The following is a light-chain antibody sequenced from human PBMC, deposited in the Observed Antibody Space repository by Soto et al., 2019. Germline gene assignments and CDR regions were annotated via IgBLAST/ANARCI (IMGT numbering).Light chain of an antibody. J-gene: IGLJ3*02. CDR1: NSDVGSHNF. V-gene: IGLV2-23*01. CDR3: CSLTNGATWV. Sequence: QSALTQPASVSGSPGQSITISCTGTNSDVGSHNFVSWYQQYPGKAPKLLIYEARKRPSGLSNRFSGSKSGNTASLTISGLQAEDEADYYCCSLTNGATWVFGGGTKLNVL. CDR2: EAR.